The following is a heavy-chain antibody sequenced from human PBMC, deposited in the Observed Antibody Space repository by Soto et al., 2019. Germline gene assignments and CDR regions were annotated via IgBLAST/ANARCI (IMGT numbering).Heavy chain of an antibody. Sequence: ASVKVSCKASGYTFTSYYMHWVRQAPGQGLEWMGIINPSGGSTSYAQKFQGRVTMTRDTSTSTVYMELSSLRSEDTAVYYCARDRKYYYDSSGYRFYCRDFWGQGTMVTVSS. V-gene: IGHV1-46*01. CDR1: GYTFTSYY. D-gene: IGHD3-22*01. CDR3: ARDRKYYYDSSGYRFYCRDF. J-gene: IGHJ6*02. CDR2: INPSGGST.